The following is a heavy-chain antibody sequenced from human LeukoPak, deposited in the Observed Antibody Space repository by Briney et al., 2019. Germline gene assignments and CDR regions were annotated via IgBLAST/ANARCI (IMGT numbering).Heavy chain of an antibody. CDR2: IYYSGST. CDR1: GGSISSYY. D-gene: IGHD2/OR15-2a*01. CDR3: ARVPVYDYYGMDV. V-gene: IGHV4-59*01. Sequence: SSETLSLTCTVSGGSISSYYWSWIRQPPGKGLEWIGYIYYSGSTNYNPSLKSRVTIPVDTSKNQFSLKLSSVTAADTAVYYCARVPVYDYYGMDVWGQGTTVTVSS. J-gene: IGHJ6*02.